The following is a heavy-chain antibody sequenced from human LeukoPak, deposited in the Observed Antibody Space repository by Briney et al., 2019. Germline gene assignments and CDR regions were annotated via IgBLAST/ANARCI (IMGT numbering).Heavy chain of an antibody. Sequence: PSETLSLTCSVSGGSIIYYYWTWIRQPPGKGLEYIGHIYYSGTTNYNPSLKSRVTITVDTSKNQFSLKLNSVTAADTAVYYCARVFERDLLYYSDYWGQGALVTVSS. J-gene: IGHJ4*02. D-gene: IGHD1-26*01. V-gene: IGHV4-59*01. CDR1: GGSIIYYY. CDR3: ARVFERDLLYYSDY. CDR2: IYYSGTT.